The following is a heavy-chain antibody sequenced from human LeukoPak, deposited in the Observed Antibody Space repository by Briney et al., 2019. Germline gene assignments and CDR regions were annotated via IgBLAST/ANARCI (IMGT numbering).Heavy chain of an antibody. V-gene: IGHV3-64D*09. Sequence: GGSLRLSCSASGFTFSTYAMHWVRQAPGKGLEFVSAISSNGGSTFYADSVKGSFTISRDNSKDTLYLQMSSLRAEDTAVYYCVKSAYSGSYFSLDYWGQGTLVTVSS. J-gene: IGHJ4*02. CDR3: VKSAYSGSYFSLDY. CDR2: ISSNGGST. CDR1: GFTFSTYA. D-gene: IGHD1-26*01.